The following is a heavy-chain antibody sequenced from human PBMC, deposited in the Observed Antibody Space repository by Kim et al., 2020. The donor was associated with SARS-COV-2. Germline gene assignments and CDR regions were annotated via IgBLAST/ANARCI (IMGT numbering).Heavy chain of an antibody. V-gene: IGHV4-4*06. Sequence: LKSRVTMSVDTSKNQFSLKLSSVTAADTAVYYCARASGTSHSSWYLPFDYWGQGTLVTVSS. D-gene: IGHD6-13*01. CDR3: ARASGTSHSSWYLPFDY. J-gene: IGHJ4*02.